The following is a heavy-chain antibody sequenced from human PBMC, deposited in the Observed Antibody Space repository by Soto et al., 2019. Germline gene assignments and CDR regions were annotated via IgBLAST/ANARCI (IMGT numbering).Heavy chain of an antibody. Sequence: ASVKVSCKASGYTFTSYGISCVRQAPGQGLEWMGWISAYNGNTNYAQKLQGRVTMTTDTSTSTAYMELRSLRSDDTAVYYCASSSSGGYFDYWGQGTLVTVSS. J-gene: IGHJ4*02. CDR2: ISAYNGNT. D-gene: IGHD2-15*01. CDR1: GYTFTSYG. V-gene: IGHV1-18*04. CDR3: ASSSSGGYFDY.